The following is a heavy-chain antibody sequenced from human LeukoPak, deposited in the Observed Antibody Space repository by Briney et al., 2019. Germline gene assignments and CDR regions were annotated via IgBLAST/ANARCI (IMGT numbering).Heavy chain of an antibody. CDR3: ARASDPWLQLT. CDR1: GFTFSNYW. V-gene: IGHV3-7*05. Sequence: GGSLRLSCAASGFTFSNYWMIWVRQAPGKGLEWVGNIKQDGSEKRYADSVRGRFSISRDNAQTSQYLQMNSLRAEDTAVYYCARASDPWLQLTWGQGTLVTVSS. J-gene: IGHJ5*02. D-gene: IGHD5-24*01. CDR2: IKQDGSEK.